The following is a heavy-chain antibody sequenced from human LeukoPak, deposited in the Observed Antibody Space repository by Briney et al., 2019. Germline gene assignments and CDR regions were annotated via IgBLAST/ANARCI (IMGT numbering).Heavy chain of an antibody. CDR2: ITTYNGNT. CDR1: GYTFTSYG. Sequence: ASVKVSCKASGYTFTSYGISWVRQAPGQGLEWMGRITTYNGNTNYAQKFQGRVTMTTDTSTSTAYMELRSLRSDDTAVYYCARGVGQQLAYWGQGTLVTVSS. V-gene: IGHV1-18*01. D-gene: IGHD6-13*01. J-gene: IGHJ4*02. CDR3: ARGVGQQLAY.